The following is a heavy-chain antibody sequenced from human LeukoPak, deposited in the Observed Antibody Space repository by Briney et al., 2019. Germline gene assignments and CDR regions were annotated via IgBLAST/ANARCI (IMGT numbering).Heavy chain of an antibody. CDR2: INHSGST. Sequence: SETLSLTCAVYGGSFRGYYWSWIRQPPGKGLEWIGEINHSGSTNYNPSLKSRVTISVDTSKNQFSLKLSSVTAADTAVYYCATPGGTYSSSWYPDPYYYGMDVWGQGTTVTVSS. V-gene: IGHV4-34*01. CDR1: GGSFRGYY. D-gene: IGHD6-13*01. CDR3: ATPGGTYSSSWYPDPYYYGMDV. J-gene: IGHJ6*02.